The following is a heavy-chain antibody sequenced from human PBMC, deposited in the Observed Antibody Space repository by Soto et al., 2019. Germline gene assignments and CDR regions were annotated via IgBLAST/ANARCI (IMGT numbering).Heavy chain of an antibody. CDR2: INHSGST. D-gene: IGHD6-19*01. CDR1: GGSFSGYY. J-gene: IGHJ6*02. Sequence: SETLSLTCAVYGGSFSGYYWSWIRQPPGKGLEWIGEINHSGSTNYNPSLKSRVTISVDTSKNQFSLKLGSVTAADTAVYYCARRGIAVAGTDYYYGMDVWGQGTTVTVSS. CDR3: ARRGIAVAGTDYYYGMDV. V-gene: IGHV4-34*01.